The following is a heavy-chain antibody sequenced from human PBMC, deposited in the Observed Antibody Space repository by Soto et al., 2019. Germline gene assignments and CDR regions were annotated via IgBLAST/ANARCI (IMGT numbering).Heavy chain of an antibody. Sequence: TLSLTCTVSGGSISSGGYYWSWIRQHPGKGLEWIGYIYYSGSTYYNPSLKSRVTISVDTSKNQFSLKLSSVTAADTAVYYCARGGPSEAHYYYYGMDVWGQGTTVTVSS. CDR2: IYYSGST. V-gene: IGHV4-31*03. J-gene: IGHJ6*02. D-gene: IGHD3-16*01. CDR3: ARGGPSEAHYYYYGMDV. CDR1: GGSISSGGYY.